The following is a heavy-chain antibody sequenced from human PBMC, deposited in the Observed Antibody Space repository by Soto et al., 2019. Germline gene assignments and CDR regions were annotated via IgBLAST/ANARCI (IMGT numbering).Heavy chain of an antibody. CDR1: GFTFSSYA. V-gene: IGHV3-21*01. J-gene: IGHJ3*02. CDR2: ISSSSSYI. CDR3: ARAIRAMIVVDAFDI. D-gene: IGHD3-22*01. Sequence: GGSLRLSCAASGFTFSSYAMHWVRQAPGKGLEWVSSISSSSSYIYYADSVKGRFTISRDNAKNSLYLQMNSLRAEDTAVYYCARAIRAMIVVDAFDIWGQGTMVTVSS.